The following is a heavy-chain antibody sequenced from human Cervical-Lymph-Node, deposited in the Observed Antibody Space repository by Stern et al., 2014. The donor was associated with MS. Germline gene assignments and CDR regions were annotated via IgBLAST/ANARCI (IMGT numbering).Heavy chain of an antibody. CDR1: GFSLIERGVC. V-gene: IGHV2-70*17. Sequence: QVPLRESGPALVKPTETLTLTCLFSGFSLIERGVCVTWIRQPPGKALEWLAHIDWDGDKFYRRSLETRLTIARDTSKRQVFLTMTSMEPVDTGTYYCARIREDGYLDYWGQGVLGTGSS. CDR3: ARIREDGYLDY. CDR2: IDWDGDK. D-gene: IGHD5-24*01. J-gene: IGHJ4*02.